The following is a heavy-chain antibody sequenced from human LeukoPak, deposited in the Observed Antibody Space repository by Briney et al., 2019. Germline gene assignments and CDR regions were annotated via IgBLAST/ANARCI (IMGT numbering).Heavy chain of an antibody. J-gene: IGHJ4*02. CDR3: ARDAETSLAN. CDR2: IYLDGRA. Sequence: GSLRLSCAASGFAVSSKYMNWVRQAPGKGLEWVTVIYLDGRADYADSVKGRFTISSDNSKNTVYLQMNSLKDKDTAVYYCARDAETSLANWGQGTLVTVSP. D-gene: IGHD5-24*01. V-gene: IGHV3-66*01. CDR1: GFAVSSKY.